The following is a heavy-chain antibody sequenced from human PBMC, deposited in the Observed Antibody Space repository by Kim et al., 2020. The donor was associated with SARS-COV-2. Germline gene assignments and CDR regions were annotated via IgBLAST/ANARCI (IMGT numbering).Heavy chain of an antibody. V-gene: IGHV3-21*01. CDR3: ASYTMVDY. D-gene: IGHD3-10*01. J-gene: IGHJ4*02. CDR2: ISSSSGYK. CDR1: GFTFSSYT. Sequence: GGSLRLSCAASGFTFSSYTMNWVRQAPGKGLEWVSSISSSSGYKYYADSVKGRFTISRDNAKNSLYLQMNGLRAEDTAVYYCASYTMVDYWGQGTLVTVS.